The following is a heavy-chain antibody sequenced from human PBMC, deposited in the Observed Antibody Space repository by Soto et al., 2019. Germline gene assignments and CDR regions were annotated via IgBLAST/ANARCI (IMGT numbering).Heavy chain of an antibody. CDR1: GYNFNGYY. Sequence: ASVKVSCKASGYNFNGYYIHWVRQAPGQGLEWMGWMNPNTGGANYAQKFQGKVIMTTDTSISTAYLELRSLTSDDTAVYYCAKVISTIGSKQWLAQTKHQALDYWGQGTLVTVSS. J-gene: IGHJ4*02. V-gene: IGHV1-2*02. CDR2: MNPNTGGA. D-gene: IGHD6-19*01. CDR3: AKVISTIGSKQWLAQTKHQALDY.